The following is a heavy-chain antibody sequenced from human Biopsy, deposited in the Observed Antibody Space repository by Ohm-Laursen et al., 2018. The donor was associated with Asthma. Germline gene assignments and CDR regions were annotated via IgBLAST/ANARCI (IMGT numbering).Heavy chain of an antibody. CDR1: GFTFSNAW. CDR3: STNRLWFRESPYYFDY. V-gene: IGHV3-15*01. D-gene: IGHD3-10*01. J-gene: IGHJ4*02. Sequence: GSLRLSCAASGFTFSNAWMSWVRQAPGKGLEWLGRIRSTNEGGTTDYAAAVKGRVTISRDDSQNTLYLQMSSLTTEDTAVYFCSTNRLWFRESPYYFDYWGQGSLVTVSS. CDR2: IRSTNEGGTT.